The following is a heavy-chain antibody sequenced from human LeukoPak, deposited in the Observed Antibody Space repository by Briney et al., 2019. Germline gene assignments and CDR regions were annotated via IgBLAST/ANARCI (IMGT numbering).Heavy chain of an antibody. D-gene: IGHD6-6*01. CDR1: GGSISSGGYS. V-gene: IGHV4-30-2*01. CDR3: ARGLIFVGAARPDYYYYYMDV. J-gene: IGHJ6*03. CDR2: IYHSGST. Sequence: SQTLSLTCAVSGGSISSGGYSWSWIRQPPGKGLEWIGYIYHSGSTYYNPSLKSRVTISVDTSKNQFSLKLSSVTAADTAVYYCARGLIFVGAARPDYYYYYMDVWGKGTTVTVSS.